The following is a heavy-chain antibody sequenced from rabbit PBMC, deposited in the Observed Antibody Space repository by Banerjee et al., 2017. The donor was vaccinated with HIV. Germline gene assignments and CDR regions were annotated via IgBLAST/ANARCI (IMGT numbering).Heavy chain of an antibody. CDR3: ARVPFYYTYGVAGYTYYFNL. D-gene: IGHD6-1*01. CDR2: IYAGSSGST. Sequence: QEQLEESGGDLVKPEGSLTLTCTASGFSLSYNYWICWVRQAPGKGLEWIACIYAGSSGSTYYASWAKGRFTISKTSSTTVTLQMTSLTAADTATYFCARVPFYYTYGVAGYTYYFNLWGQGTLVTVS. V-gene: IGHV1S45*01. CDR1: GFSLSYNYW. J-gene: IGHJ4*01.